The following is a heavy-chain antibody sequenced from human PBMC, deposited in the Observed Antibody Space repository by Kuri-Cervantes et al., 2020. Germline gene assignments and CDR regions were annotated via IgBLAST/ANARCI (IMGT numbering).Heavy chain of an antibody. J-gene: IGHJ4*02. Sequence: LSLTCAASGFTFSNFSMNWVHQAPGKGLEWVAVISYDGSNKYYADSVKGRFTISRDNSKNTLYPQMNSLRAEDTAVYYCARDRGLLWFRELWYWGQGTLVTVSS. V-gene: IGHV3-30*04. CDR1: GFTFSNFS. D-gene: IGHD3-10*01. CDR2: ISYDGSNK. CDR3: ARDRGLLWFRELWY.